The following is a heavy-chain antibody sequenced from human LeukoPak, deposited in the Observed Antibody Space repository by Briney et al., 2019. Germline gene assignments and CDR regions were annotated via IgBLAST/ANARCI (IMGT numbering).Heavy chain of an antibody. J-gene: IGHJ6*03. V-gene: IGHV3-11*04. Sequence: GSLRLSCAASGFTFSDYYMSWIRQAPGKGLEWVSYISSSGSTIYYADSVKGRFTISRDNAKNSLYLQMNSLRAEDTAVYYCARDLIRASRAAAEQEYYMDVWGKGTTVTVSS. CDR3: ARDLIRASRAAAEQEYYMDV. CDR2: ISSSGSTI. CDR1: GFTFSDYY. D-gene: IGHD6-13*01.